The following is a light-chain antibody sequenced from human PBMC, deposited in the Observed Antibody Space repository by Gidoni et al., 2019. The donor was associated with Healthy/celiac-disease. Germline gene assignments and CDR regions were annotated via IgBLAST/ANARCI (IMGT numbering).Light chain of an antibody. Sequence: EIVLTQSPATLSLSPGERATLSCRASQSVSSYLAWYQQKPGQAPRPLIYDASNRATAIPARFSGSGSGTDFTLTISSLEPEDFAVYYCQQRSNWPPWTFGQGTKVEIK. CDR2: DAS. V-gene: IGKV3-11*01. J-gene: IGKJ1*01. CDR3: QQRSNWPPWT. CDR1: QSVSSY.